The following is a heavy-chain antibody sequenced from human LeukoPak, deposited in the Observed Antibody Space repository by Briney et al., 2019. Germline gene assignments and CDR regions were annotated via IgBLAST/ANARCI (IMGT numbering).Heavy chain of an antibody. D-gene: IGHD3-22*01. CDR1: GGSFSGYY. J-gene: IGHJ6*02. CDR3: ARQIYYDTGVRLHYYYALDV. V-gene: IGHV4-34*01. CDR2: INHSGST. Sequence: PSETLSLTCAVYGGSFSGYYWSWIRQPPGKGLEWIGEINHSGSTNYDPSLKSRVTISVDTSKNQFSLKLSSVTAADTAVYYCARQIYYDTGVRLHYYYALDVWGQGTTVTVSS.